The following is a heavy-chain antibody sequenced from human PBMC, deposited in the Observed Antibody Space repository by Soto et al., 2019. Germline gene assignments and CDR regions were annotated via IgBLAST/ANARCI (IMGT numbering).Heavy chain of an antibody. J-gene: IGHJ6*03. V-gene: IGHV4-31*03. Sequence: PSGTLSLTCTVSGGSISSGGYYWSWIRQHPGKGLEWIGYIYYSGSTYYNPSLKSRVTMSVDTSENQFSLRLSSVTAADTAVYYCARKDSGYGDYMDVWRKGTTVTVSS. CDR1: GGSISSGGYY. CDR3: ARKDSGYGDYMDV. D-gene: IGHD5-12*01. CDR2: IYYSGST.